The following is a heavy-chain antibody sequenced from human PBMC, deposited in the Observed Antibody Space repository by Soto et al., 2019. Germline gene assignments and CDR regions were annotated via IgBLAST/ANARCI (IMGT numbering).Heavy chain of an antibody. J-gene: IGHJ3*02. Sequence: QVQLQQWGAGLLKPSETLSLTCAVYGGSFSGYYWSWIRQPPGKGLEWIGEINHSGSANYNPSLKSRVTISVDTSQNQFSLKRSSVAAADTVVYYCAGGEAIAISIYGDAFDIWGQGRMGTVSS. V-gene: IGHV4-34*01. CDR1: GGSFSGYY. CDR3: AGGEAIAISIYGDAFDI. CDR2: INHSGSA. D-gene: IGHD6-13*01.